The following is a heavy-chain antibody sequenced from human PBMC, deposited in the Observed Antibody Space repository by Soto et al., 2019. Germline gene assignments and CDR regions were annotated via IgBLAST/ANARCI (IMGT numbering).Heavy chain of an antibody. V-gene: IGHV3-33*01. Sequence: QVQLVESGGGVVQPGRSLRLSCAASGFTFSIHGMHWVRQAPGKGLEWVAVIWYDGSNKYYGDPVKSRFTISRDNSKNTLYLQMDSLRADDTAVYYCARWGNDKKMDVWGQGTTVTVSS. CDR1: GFTFSIHG. CDR2: IWYDGSNK. J-gene: IGHJ6*02. CDR3: ARWGNDKKMDV. D-gene: IGHD3-16*01.